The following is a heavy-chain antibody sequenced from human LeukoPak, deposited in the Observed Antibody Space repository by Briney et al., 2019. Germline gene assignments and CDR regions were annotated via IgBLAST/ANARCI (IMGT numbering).Heavy chain of an antibody. CDR3: ARRLGEVDY. D-gene: IGHD3-10*01. V-gene: IGHV3-30*07. J-gene: IGHJ4*02. CDR2: ISYDGSTK. Sequence: GGSLRLSCAASGFTFSTYVMHWVRQAPGKGLEWVAVISYDGSTKYYADSVKGRFTISRDNSKNTLYLQMNSLRAEDTAVYYCARRLGEVDYWGQGTLVTVSS. CDR1: GFTFSTYV.